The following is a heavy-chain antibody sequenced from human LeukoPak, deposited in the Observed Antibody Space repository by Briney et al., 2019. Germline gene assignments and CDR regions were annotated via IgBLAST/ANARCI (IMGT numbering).Heavy chain of an antibody. V-gene: IGHV4-59*08. D-gene: IGHD5-18*01. CDR2: IYYSGST. J-gene: IGHJ4*02. CDR3: ARQLGYSYGSDY. Sequence: PSETLSLTCTVSGGSISSYYWSWIRQPPGKGLEWIGYIYYSGSTNYNPSLKSRVTISVDTSKNQFSLKLSSVTAADTAVYYCARQLGYSYGSDYWGQGTLVTVSS. CDR1: GGSISSYY.